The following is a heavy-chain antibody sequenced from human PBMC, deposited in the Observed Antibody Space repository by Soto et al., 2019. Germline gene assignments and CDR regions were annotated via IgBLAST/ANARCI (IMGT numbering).Heavy chain of an antibody. CDR2: IYYSGTT. CDR3: ARHHDS. Sequence: SETLSLTCTITSAYISSYYWSWIWKPTRKGLEWIGYIYYSGTTNYNPSLNSRVTISLYTSNNHFSLKLISLTAAYTSVYYCARHHDSWGQGTLVTVS. V-gene: IGHV4-59*08. CDR1: SAYISSYY. J-gene: IGHJ4*02.